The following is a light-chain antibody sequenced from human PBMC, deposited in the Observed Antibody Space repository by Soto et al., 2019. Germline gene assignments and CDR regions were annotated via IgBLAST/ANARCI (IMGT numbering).Light chain of an antibody. CDR2: AAS. J-gene: IGKJ1*01. CDR1: QSISSY. V-gene: IGKV1-39*01. CDR3: QQSYSFSWT. Sequence: DIQMTQSQSSLSASVGDRVTITCRASQSISSYLNWYQQKPGKAPKLLIYAASSLQSGVPSRFSGSGSGTDFTLTISSLQPEDFATYYCQQSYSFSWTFGQGTKVEIK.